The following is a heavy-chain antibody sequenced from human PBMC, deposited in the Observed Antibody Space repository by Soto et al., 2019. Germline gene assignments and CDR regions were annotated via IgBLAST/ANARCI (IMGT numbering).Heavy chain of an antibody. J-gene: IGHJ6*02. D-gene: IGHD6-19*01. CDR1: GYSFTSYW. V-gene: IGHV5-51*01. CDR3: ARSRIAVADTRGYYYGMDV. CDR2: IYPGDSDT. Sequence: GESLKISCKGSGYSFTSYWIGWVRQMPGKGLEWMGIIYPGDSDTRYSPSFQGQVTISADKSISTAYLQWSSLKASDTAMYYCARSRIAVADTRGYYYGMDVWGQGTTVTVSS.